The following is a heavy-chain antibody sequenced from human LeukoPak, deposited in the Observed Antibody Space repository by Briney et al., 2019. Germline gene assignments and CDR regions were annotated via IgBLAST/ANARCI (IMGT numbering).Heavy chain of an antibody. CDR2: ISYDGSNK. CDR1: GFTFNNYA. J-gene: IGHJ4*02. Sequence: GGSLRLSCAASGFTFNNYAMHWVRQAPGKGLEWVALISYDGSNKYYADSVKGRFTISRDNSKNTLYLEMNSLRAEDTAMYYCARDLSRVPQGLDYWGQGTLVTVSS. CDR3: ARDLSRVPQGLDY. D-gene: IGHD1-1*01. V-gene: IGHV3-30-3*01.